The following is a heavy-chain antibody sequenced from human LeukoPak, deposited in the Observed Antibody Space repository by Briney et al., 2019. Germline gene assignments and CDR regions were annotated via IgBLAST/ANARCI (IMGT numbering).Heavy chain of an antibody. D-gene: IGHD1-1*01. Sequence: SETLSLTCTVSGGSISSSSYYWSWIRQPPGKGLEWIGGINHSGSTNYNPSLKSRVTISVDTSKNQFSLKLSSVTAADTAVYYCARGKTTPRVYYYYYYMDVWGKGTTVTVSS. V-gene: IGHV4-39*07. CDR3: ARGKTTPRVYYYYYYMDV. CDR2: INHSGST. J-gene: IGHJ6*03. CDR1: GGSISSSSYY.